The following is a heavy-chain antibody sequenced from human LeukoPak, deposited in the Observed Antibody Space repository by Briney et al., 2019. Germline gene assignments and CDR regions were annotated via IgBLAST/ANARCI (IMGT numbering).Heavy chain of an antibody. D-gene: IGHD5-24*01. CDR3: AKDRDGYNSYFDY. V-gene: IGHV3-9*01. CDR1: GFTFDDYA. J-gene: IGHJ4*02. Sequence: GRSLRLSCAASGFTFDDYAMHWVRQAPGKGLEWVSGISWSSGSIGYADSVKGRFTISRDNAKNSLYLQMNSLRAEDTALYYCAKDRDGYNSYFDYWGQGTLVTVSS. CDR2: ISWSSGSI.